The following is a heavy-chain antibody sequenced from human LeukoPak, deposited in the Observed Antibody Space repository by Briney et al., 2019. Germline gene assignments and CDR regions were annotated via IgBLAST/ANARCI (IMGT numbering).Heavy chain of an antibody. CDR1: GGSFSGYY. J-gene: IGHJ6*02. CDR3: ARDLSPPGGIAAPRDYYYGMDV. D-gene: IGHD6-6*01. CDR2: INHSGST. V-gene: IGHV4-34*01. Sequence: PSETLSLTCAVYGGSFSGYYWSWIRQPPGKGLEWIGEINHSGSTNSNPSLKSRVTISVDTSKNQFSLKLSSVTAADTAVYYCARDLSPPGGIAAPRDYYYGMDVWGQGTTVTVSS.